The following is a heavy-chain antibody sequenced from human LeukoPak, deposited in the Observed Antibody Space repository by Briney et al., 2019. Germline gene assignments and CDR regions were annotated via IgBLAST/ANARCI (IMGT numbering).Heavy chain of an antibody. J-gene: IGHJ4*02. V-gene: IGHV3-30*18. CDR1: GFTFSSYG. CDR2: ISYDGSNK. D-gene: IGHD1-26*01. CDR3: AKDGVGATSNYFDY. Sequence: GGSLRLSCAASGFTFSSYGMHWVRQAPGQGLEWVAVISYDGSNKYYADSVKSRFTISRGNSKNKQYLQMYSLRADATAADYFAKDGVGATSNYFDYWGQGTLVTASS.